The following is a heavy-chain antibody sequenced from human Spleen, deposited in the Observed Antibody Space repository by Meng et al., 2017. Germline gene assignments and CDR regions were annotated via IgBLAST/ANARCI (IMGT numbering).Heavy chain of an antibody. D-gene: IGHD6-6*01. CDR2: IYQSGST. V-gene: IGHV4-38-2*01. CDR1: GYSITGSYN. Sequence: SETLSLTCAVSGYSITGSYNWGWIRQSPGKGLEWIGSIYQSGSTNYNPSLKSRVTISVDTSKNQFSLKLSSVTAADTAVYFCARSSTSPASYFFDYWGQGTLVTVSS. J-gene: IGHJ4*02. CDR3: ARSSTSPASYFFDY.